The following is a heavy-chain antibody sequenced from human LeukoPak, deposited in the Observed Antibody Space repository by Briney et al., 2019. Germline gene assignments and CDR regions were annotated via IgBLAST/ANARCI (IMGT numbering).Heavy chain of an antibody. CDR1: GFTVSTNY. V-gene: IGHV3-53*01. J-gene: IGHJ4*02. Sequence: PGGSLRLSCAASGFTVSTNYMSWVRQAPGMGLEWVSIIYSDGTTYYADSVKGRFTISRDNSKNTLYLQMNSLRAEVTAVYYCARWFCTSTSCYYDYWGQGTLVTVSS. D-gene: IGHD2-2*01. CDR3: ARWFCTSTSCYYDY. CDR2: IYSDGTT.